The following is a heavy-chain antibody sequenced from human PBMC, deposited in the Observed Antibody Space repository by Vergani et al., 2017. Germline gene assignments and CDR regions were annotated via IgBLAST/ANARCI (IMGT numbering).Heavy chain of an antibody. J-gene: IGHJ5*02. CDR2: TWYDGNNK. Sequence: QVQLVESGGGVVQPGRSLRLSCAASGFTFNQYGMHWVRQTPGKGLGWVAVTWYDGNNKQSADSVKGRFTISRDNSKSTMYLQMNSLRDEDTGVYYCASDWRVLYTRFDPWGQGTLVTVSS. CDR3: ASDWRVLYTRFDP. CDR1: GFTFNQYG. V-gene: IGHV3-33*01. D-gene: IGHD3-16*01.